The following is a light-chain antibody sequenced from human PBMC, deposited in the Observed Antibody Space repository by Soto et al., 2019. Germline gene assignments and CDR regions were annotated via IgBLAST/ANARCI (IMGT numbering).Light chain of an antibody. CDR3: QQYNSYPWT. V-gene: IGKV1-5*01. CDR2: DAS. Sequence: DIPMTQSPSTLSASVGDRVTITCRASQSISSWLAWYQQKPGKAHKLLVYDASSLESGVPSRFSGSGSGTEFPLTIRSLQPDDFATYYCQQYNSYPWTFRQGTKVQIK. CDR1: QSISSW. J-gene: IGKJ1*01.